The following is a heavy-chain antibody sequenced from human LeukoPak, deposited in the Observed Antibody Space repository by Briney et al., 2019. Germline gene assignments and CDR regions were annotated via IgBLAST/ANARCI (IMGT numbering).Heavy chain of an antibody. V-gene: IGHV1-2*02. Sequence: ASVKVSCKASGYTFTGYYMYWVRQAPGQGLEWMGWINPNSGGTNYAQKFQGRVTMTRDTSISTAYMELSRLRSDDTAVYYCAVSGYHEFFAFDIWGQGTMVTVSS. CDR2: INPNSGGT. D-gene: IGHD3-22*01. CDR3: AVSGYHEFFAFDI. J-gene: IGHJ3*02. CDR1: GYTFTGYY.